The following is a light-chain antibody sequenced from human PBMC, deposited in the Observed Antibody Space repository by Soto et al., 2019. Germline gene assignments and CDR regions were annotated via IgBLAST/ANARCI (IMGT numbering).Light chain of an antibody. J-gene: IGLJ2*01. Sequence: QSALTQPASVSGSPGQSITISCTGTSSDVGGYDYVSWYQQYAGKAPKLTIYNVRNRPSGVSNRFSGSKSGNTASLTISGLQPEDEADYFCSSYTNNGPVLFGGGTTLTVL. CDR3: SSYTNNGPVL. CDR1: SSDVGGYDY. V-gene: IGLV2-14*01. CDR2: NVR.